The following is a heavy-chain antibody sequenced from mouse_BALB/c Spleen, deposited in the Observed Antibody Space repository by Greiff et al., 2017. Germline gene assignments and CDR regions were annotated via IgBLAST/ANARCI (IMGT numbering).Heavy chain of an antibody. J-gene: IGHJ4*01. Sequence: DVKLVESGGGLVKPGGSLKLSCAASGFTFSSYAMSWVRQTPEKRLEWVASISSGGSTYYPDSVKGRFTISRDNARNILYLQMSSLRSEDTAMYYCARASRGRAMDYWGQGTSVTVSS. CDR3: ARASRGRAMDY. V-gene: IGHV5-6-5*01. CDR2: ISSGGST. CDR1: GFTFSSYA.